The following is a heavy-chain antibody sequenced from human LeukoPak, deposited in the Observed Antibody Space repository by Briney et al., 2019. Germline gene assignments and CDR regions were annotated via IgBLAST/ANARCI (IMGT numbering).Heavy chain of an antibody. CDR1: GFTFDDYG. J-gene: IGHJ6*03. D-gene: IGHD3-16*02. V-gene: IGHV3-20*04. CDR2: INWNGGST. CDR3: ARVTFGGVILSYYYMDV. Sequence: GGSLRLSCAASGFTFDDYGMSWVRQAPGKGLEWVSGINWNGGSTGYADSVKGRFTISRDNAKNSLYLQMNSLRAEDTALYYCARVTFGGVILSYYYMDVWGKGTTVTVSS.